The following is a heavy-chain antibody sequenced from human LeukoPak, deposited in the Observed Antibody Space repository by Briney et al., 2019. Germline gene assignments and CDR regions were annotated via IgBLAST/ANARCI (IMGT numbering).Heavy chain of an antibody. V-gene: IGHV4-61*02. CDR3: ASTSPGSYRGYFQH. CDR2: IYTSGST. CDR1: GGSISSGSYY. D-gene: IGHD1-26*01. J-gene: IGHJ1*01. Sequence: SQTLSLTCTVSGGSISSGSYYWNWIRQPAGKGLEWIGRIYTSGSTNYNPSLKSRVTISVDTSKNQFSLKLSSVTAADTAVYYCASTSPGSYRGYFQHWGQGTLVTVSS.